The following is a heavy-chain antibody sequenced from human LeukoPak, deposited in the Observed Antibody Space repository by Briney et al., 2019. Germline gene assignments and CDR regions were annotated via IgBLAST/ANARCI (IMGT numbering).Heavy chain of an antibody. CDR1: GGSIISSSYY. V-gene: IGHV4-39*07. CDR2: LYHSGST. Sequence: SETLSLTCTVSGGSIISSSYYWGWIRQPPGKGLEWIGYLYHSGSTSYNPSLKSRVTILVDRSRNQLSLKLSSVTAADTAVYYCARVEYCGSTSCPGLAFDIWGQGTLVIASS. D-gene: IGHD2-2*01. CDR3: ARVEYCGSTSCPGLAFDI. J-gene: IGHJ3*02.